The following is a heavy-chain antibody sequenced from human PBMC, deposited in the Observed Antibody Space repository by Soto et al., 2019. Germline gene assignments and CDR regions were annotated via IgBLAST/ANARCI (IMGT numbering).Heavy chain of an antibody. V-gene: IGHV1-3*01. CDR3: AVGGLVVVLAATPTTAGY. CDR2: INAGNGNT. CDR1: GYTFTSYA. D-gene: IGHD2-15*01. J-gene: IGHJ4*02. Sequence: QVQLVQSGAEVKKPGASVKVSCKASGYTFTSYAMHWVRQAPGQRLEWMGWINAGNGNTKYSQKFLGNVTITRDTAASTAYIGLSRLRSEDMAVYYWAVGGLVVVLAATPTTAGYWGQGTLVTVSS.